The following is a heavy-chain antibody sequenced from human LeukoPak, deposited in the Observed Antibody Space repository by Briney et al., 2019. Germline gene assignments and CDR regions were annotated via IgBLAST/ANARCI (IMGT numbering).Heavy chain of an antibody. D-gene: IGHD3-10*01. J-gene: IGHJ5*02. Sequence: SETLSLTCTVSGYSISSGYYWGWIRQPPGKGLEWIGSIYHSGSTNYNPSLKSRVTISVDTSKNQFSLKLSSVTAADTAVYYCARGRRYYGSGTRRNWFDPWGQGTLVTVSS. CDR3: ARGRRYYGSGTRRNWFDP. V-gene: IGHV4-38-2*02. CDR1: GYSISSGYY. CDR2: IYHSGST.